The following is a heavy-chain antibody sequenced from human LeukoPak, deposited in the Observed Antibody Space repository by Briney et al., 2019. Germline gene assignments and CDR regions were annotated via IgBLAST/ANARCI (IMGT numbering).Heavy chain of an antibody. CDR2: IYSGGST. CDR3: ARLPSGDY. J-gene: IGHJ4*02. V-gene: IGHV3-66*04. D-gene: IGHD3-10*01. CDR1: SFTVSSSY. Sequence: GGSLRLSCAASSFTVSSSYMTWVRQAPGKGLEWVAIIYSGGSTYYADSVKGRFTISRDISKNTLYLQMNSLRAEDTAVYYCARLPSGDYWGQGTLVTVSS.